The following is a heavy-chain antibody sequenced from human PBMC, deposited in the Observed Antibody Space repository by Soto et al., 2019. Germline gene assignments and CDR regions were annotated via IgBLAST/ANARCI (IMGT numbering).Heavy chain of an antibody. J-gene: IGHJ5*02. D-gene: IGHD3-10*01. CDR3: GRGGLKSYWFDP. CDR1: GFTFSTYW. Sequence: EVQLVESGGGLVQPGGSLRLSCAASGFTFSTYWMHWVRQAPEKGRVWVSRINGDASITNYADSVKGRFTISRDNAKNTLYLQMNGLRAEDTAVYYWGRGGLKSYWFDPWGQGTLVTVSS. CDR2: INGDASIT. V-gene: IGHV3-74*01.